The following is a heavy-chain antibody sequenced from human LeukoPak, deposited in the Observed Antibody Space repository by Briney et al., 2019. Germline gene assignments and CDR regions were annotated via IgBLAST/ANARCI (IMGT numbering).Heavy chain of an antibody. CDR3: ARQRYDRNGYYYVWAY. CDR2: IYPGDSDT. D-gene: IGHD3-22*01. V-gene: IGHV5-51*01. J-gene: IGHJ4*02. CDR1: GYSFTSYW. Sequence: GESLKISCKGSGYSFTSYWIGWVRQKPGKGLEWMGIIYPGDSDTRYSPSFQGQVTISADKSISTAYLQWSSLKASDTAMYYCARQRYDRNGYYYVWAYWGQRTLVTVSS.